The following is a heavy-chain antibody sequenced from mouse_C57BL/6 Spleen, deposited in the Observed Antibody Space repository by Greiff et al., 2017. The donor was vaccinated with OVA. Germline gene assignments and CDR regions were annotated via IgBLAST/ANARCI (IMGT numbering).Heavy chain of an antibody. Sequence: QVQLQQPGAELVKPGASVKLSCKASGYTFTSYWMQWVKQRPGQGLEWIGEIDPSDSYTNYNQKFKGKATLTVDTSSSTAYMQLSSLTSEDSAVYYCARGTGLFDYWGQGTTLTVSS. D-gene: IGHD4-1*01. CDR2: IDPSDSYT. CDR3: ARGTGLFDY. J-gene: IGHJ2*01. V-gene: IGHV1-50*01. CDR1: GYTFTSYW.